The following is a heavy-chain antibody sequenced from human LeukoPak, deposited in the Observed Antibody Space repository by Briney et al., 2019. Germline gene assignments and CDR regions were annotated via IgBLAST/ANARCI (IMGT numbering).Heavy chain of an antibody. CDR3: ARGRYRIAASGRDAFDI. D-gene: IGHD6-6*01. V-gene: IGHV4-34*01. J-gene: IGHJ3*02. CDR1: GGSFSGYY. CDR2: INHSGST. Sequence: SETLSLTCAVYGGSFSGYYWSWIRQPPGKGLEWIGEINHSGSTNYNPSLKSRVTISVDTSKNQFSLKLSSVTAADTAVYYCARGRYRIAASGRDAFDIWGQGTMVTVSS.